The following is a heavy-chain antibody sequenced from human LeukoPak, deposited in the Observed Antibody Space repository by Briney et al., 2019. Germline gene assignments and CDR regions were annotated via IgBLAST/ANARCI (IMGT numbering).Heavy chain of an antibody. D-gene: IGHD5-24*01. CDR1: GFTFDTYA. CDR2: VSYDGGSK. Sequence: GGSLRLSCITSGFTFDTYAMHWVRQAPGKGLDWVAVVSYDGGSKYYADSVKGRFTISRDNPKNTLYLQMSSLRAEDTAVYYCARAQFRHWGQGTLVTVSS. J-gene: IGHJ4*02. CDR3: ARAQFRH. V-gene: IGHV3-30*03.